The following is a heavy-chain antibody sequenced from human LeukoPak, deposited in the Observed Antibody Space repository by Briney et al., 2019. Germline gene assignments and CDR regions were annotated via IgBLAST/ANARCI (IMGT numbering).Heavy chain of an antibody. CDR3: ARLNTMVRGVIITGYFDY. V-gene: IGHV1-69*05. CDR1: GGTLSSYA. D-gene: IGHD3-10*01. J-gene: IGHJ4*02. CDR2: IIPIFGTA. Sequence: SVKVSCKASGGTLSSYAISWVRQAPGQGLEWMGGIIPIFGTANYAQKFQGRVTMTTDTSTSTAYMELRSLRSDDTAVYYCARLNTMVRGVIITGYFDYWGQGTLVTVSS.